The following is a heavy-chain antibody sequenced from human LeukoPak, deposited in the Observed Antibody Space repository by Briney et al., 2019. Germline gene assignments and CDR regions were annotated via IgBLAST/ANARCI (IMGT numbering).Heavy chain of an antibody. CDR1: GGSISSYY. D-gene: IGHD3-22*01. CDR3: ARGHPPLTYYYDSSGYYYNFYFDY. V-gene: IGHV4-4*07. J-gene: IGHJ4*02. Sequence: SETLSLTCTVSGGSISSYYWSWIWQPAGKGLEWIGRIYTSGSTNYNPSLKSRVTMSVDTSKNQFSLKLSSVTAADTAVYYCARGHPPLTYYYDSSGYYYNFYFDYWGQGTLVTVSS. CDR2: IYTSGST.